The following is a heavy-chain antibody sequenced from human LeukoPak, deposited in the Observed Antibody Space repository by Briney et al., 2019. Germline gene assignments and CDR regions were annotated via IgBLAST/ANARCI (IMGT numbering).Heavy chain of an antibody. V-gene: IGHV1-69*05. CDR2: IIPIFGTA. Sequence: SVKVSCKASGYTFTSYGISWVRQAPGQGLEWMGGIIPIFGTANYAQKFQGRVTISTDESTSTAYMELSSLRSEDTAVYYCARSLYYDFWSGYDRLDYWGQGTLVTVSS. J-gene: IGHJ4*02. D-gene: IGHD3-3*01. CDR1: GYTFTSYG. CDR3: ARSLYYDFWSGYDRLDY.